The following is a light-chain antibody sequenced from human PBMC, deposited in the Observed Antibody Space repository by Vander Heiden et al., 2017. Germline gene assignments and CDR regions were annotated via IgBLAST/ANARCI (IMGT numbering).Light chain of an antibody. CDR2: AAS. Sequence: DIQMTQSPSSLSASVGDRVTITCRASQSISSYLNWYQQKPGKAPKLLIYAASSLQSGVPSRVSGSGSGTDFTLTISSLQPEDFATYYCQQSYSTGFTFGPGTKVDIK. J-gene: IGKJ3*01. V-gene: IGKV1-39*01. CDR3: QQSYSTGFT. CDR1: QSISSY.